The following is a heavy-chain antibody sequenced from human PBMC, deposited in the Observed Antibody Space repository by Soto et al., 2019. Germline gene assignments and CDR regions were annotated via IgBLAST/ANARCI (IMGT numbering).Heavy chain of an antibody. CDR1: GGSISSGDYY. D-gene: IGHD2-21*01. CDR3: ASELRGPKYFQH. Sequence: SETLSLTCTVSGGSISSGDYYWSWIRQPPGKGLEWIGYIYYSGSTYYNPSLKSRVTISVDTSKNQFSLKLSSVTAADTAVYYCASELRGPKYFQHWGQGTLLTVSS. CDR2: IYYSGST. J-gene: IGHJ1*01. V-gene: IGHV4-30-4*01.